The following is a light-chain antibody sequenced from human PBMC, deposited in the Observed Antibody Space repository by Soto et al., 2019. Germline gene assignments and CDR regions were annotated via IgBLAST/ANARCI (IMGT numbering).Light chain of an antibody. CDR2: DVN. Sequence: QSVLTQPASVSGSPGQSITISCTGTRSDIGAYNFVSWYQQHPGEVAKLILYDVNVRPSGVSNRFSGSKSGNTASLTISGLQAEDEADYYCTSWTTSTTMIFGGGTQLTVL. CDR1: RSDIGAYNF. CDR3: TSWTTSTTMI. V-gene: IGLV2-14*03. J-gene: IGLJ2*01.